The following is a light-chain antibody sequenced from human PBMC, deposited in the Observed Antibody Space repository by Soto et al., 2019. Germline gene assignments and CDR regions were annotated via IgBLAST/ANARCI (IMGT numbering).Light chain of an antibody. CDR2: DAS. CDR3: QQRSNWPPVLT. J-gene: IGKJ4*01. V-gene: IGKV3-11*01. Sequence: EVVLTQYPATLSLSPGERATLSCRASQSVSSYLAWYQQKPGQAPRLLIYDASNRATGIPARFSGSGSGTDFTLTISSLEPEDFAVYYCQQRSNWPPVLTFGGGTKVDIK. CDR1: QSVSSY.